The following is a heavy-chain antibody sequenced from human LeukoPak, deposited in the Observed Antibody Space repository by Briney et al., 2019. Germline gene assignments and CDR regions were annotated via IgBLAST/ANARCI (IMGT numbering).Heavy chain of an antibody. Sequence: SETLSLTCTVSGGSISSFHWSWIRQPPGKGLEFIGYIYSSGSTNYNPSLQSRVTISVDTSKNQFSLNLSSVSAADTAVYYCARVLVVVAATGIGFDYWGQRTLVTVSA. V-gene: IGHV4-59*01. D-gene: IGHD2-15*01. CDR3: ARVLVVVAATGIGFDY. CDR1: GGSISSFH. CDR2: IYSSGST. J-gene: IGHJ4*02.